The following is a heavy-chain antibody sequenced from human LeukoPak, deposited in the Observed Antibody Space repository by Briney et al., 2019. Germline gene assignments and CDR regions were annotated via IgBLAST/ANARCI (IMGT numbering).Heavy chain of an antibody. CDR1: GFSVTRNY. D-gene: IGHD3-22*01. CDR3: AKPDYYDTPPFDY. CDR2: MYSGGGT. V-gene: IGHV3-53*01. Sequence: GGSLRLSCAASGFSVTRNYVSWVRQAPGKGLEWVSLMYSGGGTSYADSVKGRFTISRDTSKNTLYLQMNSLRAEDTAVYYCAKPDYYDTPPFDYWGQGTLVTVSS. J-gene: IGHJ4*02.